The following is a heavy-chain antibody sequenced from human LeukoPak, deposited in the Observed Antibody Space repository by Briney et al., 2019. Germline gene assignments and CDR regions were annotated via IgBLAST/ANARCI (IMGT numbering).Heavy chain of an antibody. CDR2: ISSSSSYI. Sequence: GGSLRLSCAASGFTFSSYSMYWVRQAPGKGLEWVSSISSSSSYIYYADSVKGPFTISRDNSKNTLYLQMNSLRAEDTAIYYCAKNGDRGAYCTGGTCYPYFDYYMDVWGKGTTVTI. D-gene: IGHD2-15*01. CDR1: GFTFSSYS. J-gene: IGHJ6*03. V-gene: IGHV3-21*04. CDR3: AKNGDRGAYCTGGTCYPYFDYYMDV.